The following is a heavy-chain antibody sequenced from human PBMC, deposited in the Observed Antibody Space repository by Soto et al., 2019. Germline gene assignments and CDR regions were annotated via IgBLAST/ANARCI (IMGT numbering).Heavy chain of an antibody. CDR3: AKAQQLVGLFDY. J-gene: IGHJ4*02. CDR1: GFTFSSYA. D-gene: IGHD6-6*01. CDR2: ISGSGGST. Sequence: HPGGSLRLSCAASGFTFSSYAMSWVRQAPGKGLEWVSAISGSGGSTYYADSVKGRFTISRDNSKNTLYLQMSSLRAEDTAVYYCAKAQQLVGLFDYWGQGALGTVSS. V-gene: IGHV3-23*01.